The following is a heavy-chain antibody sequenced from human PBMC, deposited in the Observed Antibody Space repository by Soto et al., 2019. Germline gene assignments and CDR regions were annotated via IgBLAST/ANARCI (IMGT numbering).Heavy chain of an antibody. CDR1: GGSISSYY. V-gene: IGHV4-59*01. CDR3: ARGGSWRDGNWFDP. J-gene: IGHJ5*02. Sequence: PSETLSLTCTVSGGSISSYYWSWIRQPPGKGLEWIGYIYYSGSTNYNPSLKSRVTISVDTSKNQFSLKLSSVTAADTAVYYCARGGSWRDGNWFDPWGQGTLVTVSS. CDR2: IYYSGST. D-gene: IGHD6-13*01.